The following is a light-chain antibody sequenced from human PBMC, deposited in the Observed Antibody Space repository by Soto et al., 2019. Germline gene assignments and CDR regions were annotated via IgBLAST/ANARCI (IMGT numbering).Light chain of an antibody. CDR3: NSYDSSLIVSKV. CDR2: ANS. CDR1: SSNIGAGYD. J-gene: IGLJ1*01. V-gene: IGLV1-40*01. Sequence: QSVLTQPPSVSGAPGQRVTISCSGSSSNIGAGYDVQWYRQFPGTAPKLIIYANSDRPSGVPDRFSGSKSGTSASLAITGLQAEDEADYDCNSYDSSLIVSKVFGTGTKVTVL.